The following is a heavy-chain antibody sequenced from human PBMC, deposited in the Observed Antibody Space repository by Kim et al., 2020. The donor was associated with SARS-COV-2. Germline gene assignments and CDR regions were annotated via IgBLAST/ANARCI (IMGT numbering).Heavy chain of an antibody. Sequence: YAQKFQGRVTMTEDTSTDTAYMELSSLRSEDTAVYYCATSPRWELWVHDYWGQGTLVTVSS. V-gene: IGHV1-24*01. D-gene: IGHD1-26*01. CDR3: ATSPRWELWVHDY. J-gene: IGHJ4*02.